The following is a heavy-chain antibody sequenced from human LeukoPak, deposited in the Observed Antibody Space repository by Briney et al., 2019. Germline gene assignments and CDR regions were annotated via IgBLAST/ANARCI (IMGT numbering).Heavy chain of an antibody. D-gene: IGHD3-22*01. V-gene: IGHV3-21*01. J-gene: IGHJ4*02. CDR2: ISSSSSYI. Sequence: PGGSLRLSCAASGFTLSSYSMNWVRQAPGKGLEWVSSISSSSSYIYYADSVKGRFTISRDNAKNSLYLQMNSLRAEDTAVYYCARDPPDYYDSSGDSDYWGQGTLVTVSS. CDR1: GFTLSSYS. CDR3: ARDPPDYYDSSGDSDY.